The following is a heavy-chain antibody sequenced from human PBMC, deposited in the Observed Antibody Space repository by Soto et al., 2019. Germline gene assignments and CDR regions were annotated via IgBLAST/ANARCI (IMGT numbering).Heavy chain of an antibody. V-gene: IGHV1-69*12. J-gene: IGHJ4*02. Sequence: QVQLVQSGAEVKKPGSSVKVSCTASGGTFSSYAISWVRQAPGQGLEWMGGIIPIFGTANYAQKFQGRVTITADESTSTAYMELSSLRSEDTAVYYCARWRDGYKNWGPAFDYWGQGTLVTVSS. CDR2: IIPIFGTA. D-gene: IGHD3-16*01. CDR1: GGTFSSYA. CDR3: ARWRDGYKNWGPAFDY.